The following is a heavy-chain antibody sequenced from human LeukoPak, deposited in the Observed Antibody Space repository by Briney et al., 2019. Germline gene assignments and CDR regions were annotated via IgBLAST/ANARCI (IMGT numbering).Heavy chain of an antibody. V-gene: IGHV1-2*02. CDR3: ARPSSSGYYYRNWFDP. D-gene: IGHD3-22*01. J-gene: IGHJ5*02. CDR1: GYTFTGYY. CDR2: INPNSGGT. Sequence: GASVKVSCKASGYTFTGYYMHWVRQAPGQGLECMGWINPNSGGTNYAQKFQGRVTMTRDTSISTAYMELSRLRSDGTAVYYCARPSSSGYYYRNWFDPWGQGTLVTVSS.